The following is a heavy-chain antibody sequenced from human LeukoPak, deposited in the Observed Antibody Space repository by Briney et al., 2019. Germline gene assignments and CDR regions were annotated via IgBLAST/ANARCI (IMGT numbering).Heavy chain of an antibody. V-gene: IGHV3-30*18. Sequence: PGGSLRLSCAASGFTFSSYGMHWVRQAPGKGLEWVAVIPYDGSNKYYADSVKGRFTISRDSSKNTLYLQMNSLRPDDTAVYYCAKDRAPGGDCYSDYWGQGTLVTVSS. CDR3: AKDRAPGGDCYSDY. D-gene: IGHD2-21*02. CDR1: GFTFSSYG. J-gene: IGHJ4*02. CDR2: IPYDGSNK.